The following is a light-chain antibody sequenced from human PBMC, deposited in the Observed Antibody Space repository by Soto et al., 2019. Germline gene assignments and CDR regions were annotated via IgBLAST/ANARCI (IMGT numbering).Light chain of an antibody. CDR2: DAS. CDR3: QQYGSSPIT. CDR1: QSVSTY. Sequence: EIVLTQSPATLSLSPGERATLSCRASQSVSTYLAWYQQTPGRPPRLLIYDASKRAPGIPARFSGSGSGTDFTLTISRLEPEDFAVYYCQQYGSSPITFGQGTRLEIK. V-gene: IGKV3-20*01. J-gene: IGKJ5*01.